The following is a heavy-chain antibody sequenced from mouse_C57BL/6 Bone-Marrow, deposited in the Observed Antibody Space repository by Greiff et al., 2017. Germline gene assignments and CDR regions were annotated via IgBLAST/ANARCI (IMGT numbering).Heavy chain of an antibody. CDR2: IYPRSGNT. D-gene: IGHD1-1*01. Sequence: VQVVESGAELARPGASVKLSCKASGYTFTSYGISWVKQRTGQGLEWIGEIYPRSGNTYYNEKFKGKATLTADTSSSTAYMELRSLTSEGSAVYFGARNAYYSSSYWYFDVWGTGTTVTVSS. V-gene: IGHV1-81*01. CDR1: GYTFTSYG. J-gene: IGHJ1*03. CDR3: ARNAYYSSSYWYFDV.